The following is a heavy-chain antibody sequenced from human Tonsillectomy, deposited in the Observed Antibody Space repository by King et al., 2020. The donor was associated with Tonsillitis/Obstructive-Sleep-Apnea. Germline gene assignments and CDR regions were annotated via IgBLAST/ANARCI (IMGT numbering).Heavy chain of an antibody. CDR2: IFSNDEK. CDR3: ARGGNSGADYYYYYLDV. J-gene: IGHJ6*03. CDR1: GFSLSNARMG. V-gene: IGHV2-26*01. D-gene: IGHD3-10*01. Sequence: TLQESGPVLVKPTETLTLTCTVSGFSLSNARMGVSWIRQPPGKALEWLAHIFSNDEKSYSTSLKSRLTISKDTSKSQVVLTMTNMDPVDTATYYCARGGNSGADYYYYYLDVWGKGTTVTVSS.